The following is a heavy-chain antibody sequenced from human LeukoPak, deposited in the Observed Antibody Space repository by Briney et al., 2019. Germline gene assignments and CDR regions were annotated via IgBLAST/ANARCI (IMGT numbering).Heavy chain of an antibody. V-gene: IGHV4-39*07. CDR1: GGSISSSSYY. D-gene: IGHD3-22*01. J-gene: IGHJ4*02. CDR2: IYYSGST. Sequence: SETLSLTCTVSGGSISSSSYYWGWIRQPPGKGLEWIGSIYYSGSTYYNPSLKSRVTISVDTSKNQFSLKLSSVTAADTAVYYCASEYDSSGFVDYWGQGTLVTVSS. CDR3: ASEYDSSGFVDY.